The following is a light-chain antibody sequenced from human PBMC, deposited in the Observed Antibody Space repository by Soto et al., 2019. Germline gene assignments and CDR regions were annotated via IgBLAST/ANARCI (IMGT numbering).Light chain of an antibody. CDR3: SSYTSSSPH. CDR2: EVS. J-gene: IGLJ1*01. V-gene: IGLV2-14*01. CDR1: SSDVGGYNY. Sequence: QSALTQPACVSGSPGQSITISCTGTSSDVGGYNYVSWYQQHPGKAPKLMIYEVSNRPSGVSNRFSGSKSGNTASLTISGLQAEDEADYYCSSYTSSSPHFGTGTKLTVL.